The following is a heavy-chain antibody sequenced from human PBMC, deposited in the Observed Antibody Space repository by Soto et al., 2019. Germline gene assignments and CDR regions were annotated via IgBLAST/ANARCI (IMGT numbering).Heavy chain of an antibody. Sequence: QVQMVESGGGVVQPGTSLRLSWVASGVSFSVVGMHWVRQAPGKGLEWVAGLRYDGTNIYYADSVKGRFTNSRDNSKNTLYLQMNSLRVEDTAVYYCVRDGVGGTAFFGYFDYWGQGTLVTVSS. V-gene: IGHV3-33*01. D-gene: IGHD3-3*02. CDR2: LRYDGTNI. CDR3: VRDGVGGTAFFGYFDY. CDR1: GVSFSVVG. J-gene: IGHJ4*02.